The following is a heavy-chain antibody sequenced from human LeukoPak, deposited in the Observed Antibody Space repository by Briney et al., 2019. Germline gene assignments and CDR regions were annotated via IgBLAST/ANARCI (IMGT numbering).Heavy chain of an antibody. CDR2: IYYSGST. Sequence: PSETLSLTCTVSGGSISSYYWSWIRQPPGKGLEWIGYIYYSGSTNYNPSLKSRVTISVDTSKNQFSLKLSSVTAADTAVYYCARRLYDILTGYDYWGQGTLVTVSS. D-gene: IGHD3-9*01. CDR1: GGSISSYY. CDR3: ARRLYDILTGYDY. V-gene: IGHV4-59*08. J-gene: IGHJ4*02.